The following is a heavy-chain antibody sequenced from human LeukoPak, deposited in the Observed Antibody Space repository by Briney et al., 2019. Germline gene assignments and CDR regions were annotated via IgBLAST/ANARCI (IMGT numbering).Heavy chain of an antibody. Sequence: PGGSLRLSCAASGFSFSSYLMNWVRQAPGKGLEWVANIKHDGSEKNYLDSVKGRFTISRDNAKNSLYLQMNSLRVEDPAVYYCAADVPPTWGQGTLVTVSS. V-gene: IGHV3-7*03. CDR3: AADVPPT. CDR1: GFSFSSYL. J-gene: IGHJ5*02. CDR2: IKHDGSEK.